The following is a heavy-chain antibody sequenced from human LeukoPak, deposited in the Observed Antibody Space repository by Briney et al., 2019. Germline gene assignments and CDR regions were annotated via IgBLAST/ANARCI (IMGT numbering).Heavy chain of an antibody. CDR1: GFTFSSYW. J-gene: IGHJ4*02. D-gene: IGHD3-22*01. V-gene: IGHV3-7*01. CDR3: ARVIPYYDSSGYYP. Sequence: GSLRLSCAASGFTFSSYWMSWVRQAPGKGLEWVANIKQDGSEKYCVDSVKGRFTISRDNAKNSLYLQMNSLRAEDTAVYYCARVIPYYDSSGYYPWGQGTLVTVSS. CDR2: IKQDGSEK.